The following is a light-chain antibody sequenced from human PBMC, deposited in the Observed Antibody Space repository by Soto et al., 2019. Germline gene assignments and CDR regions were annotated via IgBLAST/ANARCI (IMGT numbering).Light chain of an antibody. CDR3: QPRSNWPRT. Sequence: EIVLTQSPATLSLSPGERATLSCRASQSVGSYLAWYQQKPGQAPRLLIYDASNRATGIPARFSGSGSGTDFTLTISSLEPEDFAVYYCQPRSNWPRTFGQGTKVEIK. V-gene: IGKV3-11*01. CDR2: DAS. CDR1: QSVGSY. J-gene: IGKJ1*01.